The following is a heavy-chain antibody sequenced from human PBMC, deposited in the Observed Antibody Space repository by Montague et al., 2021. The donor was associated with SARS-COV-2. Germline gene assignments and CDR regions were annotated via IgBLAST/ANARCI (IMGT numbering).Heavy chain of an antibody. CDR2: ICYSGST. D-gene: IGHD3-22*01. CDR3: ARFPTSYYYDSKAAPATPDAIVI. V-gene: IGHV4-39*01. CDR1: GGSISSSSYY. J-gene: IGHJ3*02. Sequence: SETLSLTCTVSGGSISSSSYYWGWIRQPPGKGLEWIGSICYSGSTYYNPSLKSRVTISVDTSKNQFSLKLSSVTAADTAVYYCARFPTSYYYDSKAAPATPDAIVIWGPGTMVTVSS.